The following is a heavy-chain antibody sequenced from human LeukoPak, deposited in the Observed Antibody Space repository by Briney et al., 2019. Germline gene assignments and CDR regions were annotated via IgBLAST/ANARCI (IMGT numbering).Heavy chain of an antibody. D-gene: IGHD3-10*01. V-gene: IGHV4-59*08. J-gene: IGHJ4*02. CDR3: ARHVPLITMVRGPRWDYFDY. Sequence: SETLSLTCTVSGGSINSYYWSWIRQPPGKGLEWIGRIYTSGSTNYNPSLRSRVTISIDTSKNQFSLKLSSVTAADTAVYYCARHVPLITMVRGPRWDYFDYWGQGTLVTVSS. CDR2: IYTSGST. CDR1: GGSINSYY.